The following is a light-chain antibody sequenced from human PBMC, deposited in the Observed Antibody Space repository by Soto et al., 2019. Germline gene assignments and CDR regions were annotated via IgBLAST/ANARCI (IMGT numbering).Light chain of an antibody. CDR1: QTISSW. J-gene: IGKJ5*01. Sequence: DIQMTQSPSTLSGSVGDRVTITCRASQTISSWLAWYQQKPGKAPKLLIYKASTLKSGVPSRFSGSGSGTEFTLTISSLQPEDFGTYYCLQHNSYPITFGQGTRLEIK. CDR3: LQHNSYPIT. CDR2: KAS. V-gene: IGKV1-5*03.